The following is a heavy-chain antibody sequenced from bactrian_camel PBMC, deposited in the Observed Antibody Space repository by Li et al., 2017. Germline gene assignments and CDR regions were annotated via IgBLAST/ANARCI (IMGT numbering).Heavy chain of an antibody. J-gene: IGHJ4*01. V-gene: IGHV3S1*01. Sequence: VQLVESGGGSVQAGGSLRLSCDASLFSYSSYCMSWFRKAPGKEREGVAAIDSDGSTTYADPVKGRFTISKDNAKNVLHPQMDSLAPEDTAMYYCAASLGKTYCHAAFFLTRARPNFGYMGQGTQVTGS. CDR2: IDSDGST. CDR1: LFSYSSYC. D-gene: IGHD5*01.